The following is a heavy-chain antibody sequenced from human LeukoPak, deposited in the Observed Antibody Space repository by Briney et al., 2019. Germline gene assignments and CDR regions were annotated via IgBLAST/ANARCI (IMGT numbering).Heavy chain of an antibody. CDR3: AKDTGFTRPTSYSSSSYVDY. CDR1: GFTFSSYA. D-gene: IGHD6-13*01. V-gene: IGHV3-23*01. CDR2: ISGSGGST. J-gene: IGHJ4*02. Sequence: PGGSLRLSCAASGFTFSSYAMSWVRQAPGKGLEWVSAISGSGGSTYYADSVKGRFTISRDNSKNTLYLQMNSLRAEDTAVYYCAKDTGFTRPTSYSSSSYVDYWGQGTLVTVSS.